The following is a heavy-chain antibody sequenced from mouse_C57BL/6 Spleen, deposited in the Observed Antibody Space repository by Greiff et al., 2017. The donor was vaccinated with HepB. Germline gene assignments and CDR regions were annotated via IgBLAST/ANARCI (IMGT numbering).Heavy chain of an antibody. J-gene: IGHJ4*01. CDR2: IDPSDSYT. CDR1: GYTFTSYW. Sequence: QVQLQQSGAELVMPGASVKLSCKASGYTFTSYWMHWVKQRPGQGLEWIGEIDPSDSYTNYNQKFKGKSTLTVDKSSSTAYMQLSSLTSEDSAVYYCARLRENYAMDYWGQGTSVTVSS. CDR3: ARLRENYAMDY. V-gene: IGHV1-69*01. D-gene: IGHD2-12*01.